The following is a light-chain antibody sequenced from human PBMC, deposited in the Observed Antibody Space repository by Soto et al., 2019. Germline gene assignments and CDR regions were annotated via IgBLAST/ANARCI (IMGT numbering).Light chain of an antibody. J-gene: IGLJ3*02. CDR3: HCYDSSLSGSV. CDR1: SSNIGAGYD. CDR2: ANT. V-gene: IGLV1-40*01. Sequence: QSVLTQPPSVSGAPGQRVTISCTGSSSNIGAGYDVHWYQQLPGTAPKLLIYANTNRPSGVPDRFSGSKFGTSASLAITGLQAEDEADYYCHCYDSSLSGSVFGGGTKVTVL.